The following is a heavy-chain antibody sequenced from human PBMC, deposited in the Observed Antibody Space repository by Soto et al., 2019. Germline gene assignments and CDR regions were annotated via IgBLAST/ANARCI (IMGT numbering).Heavy chain of an antibody. J-gene: IGHJ4*02. CDR2: MNPNSGNT. CDR1: GYTFTSYD. D-gene: IGHD2-15*01. Sequence: GASVKGSCKASGYTFTSYDINWVRQATGQGLEWMGWMNPNSGNTGYAQKFQGRVTMTRNTSISTAYMELSSLRSEDTAVYYCARAPGGYCSGGNCFSHIFFDYWGQGALVTVSS. CDR3: ARAPGGYCSGGNCFSHIFFDY. V-gene: IGHV1-8*01.